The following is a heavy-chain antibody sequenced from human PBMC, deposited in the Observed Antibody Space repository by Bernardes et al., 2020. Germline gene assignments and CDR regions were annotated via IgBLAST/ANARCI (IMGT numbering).Heavy chain of an antibody. CDR3: ATGRGSFFDH. J-gene: IGHJ4*02. CDR1: DLTLRNYA. D-gene: IGHD3-10*01. CDR2: ISDSGGNT. V-gene: IGHV3-23*01. Sequence: GGSLRLSCADVDLTLRNYALYWVRRAPGKGLEWFSGISDSGGNTFYADSVKGRFTISRDNARNTVYLHMHSLSVSDSAIYYCATGRGSFFDHWGQGTLVTVSS.